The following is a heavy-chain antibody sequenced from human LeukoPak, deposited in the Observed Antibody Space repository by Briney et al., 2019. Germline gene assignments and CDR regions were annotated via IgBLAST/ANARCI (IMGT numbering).Heavy chain of an antibody. CDR3: ARAEMATIGAFDI. J-gene: IGHJ3*02. CDR2: MYTSGTT. D-gene: IGHD5-24*01. Sequence: PSETLSLTCTVSGGSISSYYWSWIRQPAGRGLEWIGRMYTSGTTNYNPSLKSRVTMSVDTSKNQFSLKLSSVTAADTAVYYCARAEMATIGAFDIWGQGTMVTVSS. CDR1: GGSISSYY. V-gene: IGHV4-4*07.